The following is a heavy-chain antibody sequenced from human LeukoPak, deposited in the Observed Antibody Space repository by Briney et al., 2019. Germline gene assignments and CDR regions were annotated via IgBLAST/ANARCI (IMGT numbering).Heavy chain of an antibody. V-gene: IGHV3-7*01. D-gene: IGHD1-14*01. J-gene: IGHJ4*02. CDR3: ARDSFETDIDY. CDR2: IKEDGSEK. Sequence: GGSLRLSCAASGFLFSRYWTSWVRQAPGKGLEWVANIKEDGSEKYYVESMKGRFTISRDNVKNSLYLQINSLRAEDTAVYYCARDSFETDIDYWGQGTLVTVSS. CDR1: GFLFSRYW.